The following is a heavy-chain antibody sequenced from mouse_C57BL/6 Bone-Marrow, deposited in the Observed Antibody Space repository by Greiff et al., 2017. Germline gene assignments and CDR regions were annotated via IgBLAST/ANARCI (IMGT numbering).Heavy chain of an antibody. Sequence: QVQLQQSGAELVKPGASVKISCKASGYAFSSYWMNWVKQRPGKGLEWIGQIYPGDGDTSYNGKFKGKATLTADKSSSTAYMQLSSLTSEDSAVYFCAPIYYGNSYYYAMDYWGQGTSVTVSS. V-gene: IGHV1-80*01. CDR3: APIYYGNSYYYAMDY. CDR2: IYPGDGDT. D-gene: IGHD2-1*01. J-gene: IGHJ4*01. CDR1: GYAFSSYW.